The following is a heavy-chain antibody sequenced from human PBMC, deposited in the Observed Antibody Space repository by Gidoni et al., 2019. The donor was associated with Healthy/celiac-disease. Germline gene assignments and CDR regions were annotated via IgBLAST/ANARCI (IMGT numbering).Heavy chain of an antibody. CDR2: IKSKTDGGTT. CDR3: TTARVGATPVDY. J-gene: IGHJ4*02. V-gene: IGHV3-15*01. Sequence: EVQLVESGGGLVKPGGSLRLSCAASGFTFSNAWMSWVRQAPGKGLEWVGRIKSKTDGGTTDYAAPVKGRFTISRDDSKNTLYLQMNSLKTEDTAVYYCTTARVGATPVDYWGQGTLVTVSS. CDR1: GFTFSNAW. D-gene: IGHD1-26*01.